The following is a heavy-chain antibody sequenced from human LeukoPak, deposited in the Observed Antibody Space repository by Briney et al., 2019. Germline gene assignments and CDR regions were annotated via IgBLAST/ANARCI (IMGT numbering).Heavy chain of an antibody. Sequence: SETLSLTCAVYGGSFSGYYWSWIRQPPGKGLEWIGEINHSGSTNYNPSLKSRVTISVDTSKNQFSLKLSSVTAADTAVYYCARGPNYDFWSGSLRNYYGMNVWGQGTTVTVSS. CDR3: ARGPNYDFWSGSLRNYYGMNV. CDR1: GGSFSGYY. J-gene: IGHJ6*02. CDR2: INHSGST. D-gene: IGHD3-3*01. V-gene: IGHV4-34*01.